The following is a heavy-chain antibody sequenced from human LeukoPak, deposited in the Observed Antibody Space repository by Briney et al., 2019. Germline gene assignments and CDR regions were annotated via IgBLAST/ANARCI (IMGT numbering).Heavy chain of an antibody. CDR1: GFTFSSYA. Sequence: GGSLRLSCAASGFTFSSYAMSWVRQAPGKGMEWVSAISGSGGSTYYADSVKGRFTISRDNSKNTLYLQMNSLRAEDTAVYYCAKDLERGVIVVALDYWGQGTLVTVSS. CDR3: AKDLERGVIVVALDY. CDR2: ISGSGGST. V-gene: IGHV3-23*01. D-gene: IGHD3-22*01. J-gene: IGHJ4*02.